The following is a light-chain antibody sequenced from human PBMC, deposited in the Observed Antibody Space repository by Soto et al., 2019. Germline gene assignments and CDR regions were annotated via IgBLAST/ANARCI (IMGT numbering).Light chain of an antibody. CDR2: DAS. CDR3: QQRSNWQIT. J-gene: IGKJ5*01. Sequence: EIVMTQSPASLSLSPVKRATLSCRASQSLSSNLAWYQQKPGQAPRLLIYDASTRATGIPARFRGSGSGTDFTLTISSLEPDDFAVYYCQQRSNWQITFGQGTRLEIK. CDR1: QSLSSN. V-gene: IGKV3D-11*02.